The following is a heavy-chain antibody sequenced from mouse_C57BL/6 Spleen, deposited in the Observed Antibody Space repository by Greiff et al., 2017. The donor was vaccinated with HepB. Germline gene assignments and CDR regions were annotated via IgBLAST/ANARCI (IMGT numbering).Heavy chain of an antibody. Sequence: EVKLMESGGGLVQPGGSMKLSCVASGFTFSNYWMNWVRQSPEKGLEWVAQIRLKSDNYATHYAESVKGRFTISRDDSKSSVYLQMNNLRAEDTGIYYCTGGIYYYGSSSAMDYWGQGTSVTVSS. CDR3: TGGIYYYGSSSAMDY. J-gene: IGHJ4*01. CDR1: GFTFSNYW. V-gene: IGHV6-3*01. CDR2: IRLKSDNYAT. D-gene: IGHD1-1*01.